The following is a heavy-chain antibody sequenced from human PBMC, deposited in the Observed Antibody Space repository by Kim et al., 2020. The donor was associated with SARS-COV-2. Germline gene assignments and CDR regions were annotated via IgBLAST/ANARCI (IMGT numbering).Heavy chain of an antibody. J-gene: IGHJ5*02. Sequence: YNSSLKSRVTISIDTSKKQFSLKLTSVTAADTAVYYCASNRTGRSGWFDPWGQGTLVTVSS. CDR3: ASNRTGRSGWFDP. D-gene: IGHD3-9*01. V-gene: IGHV4-34*01.